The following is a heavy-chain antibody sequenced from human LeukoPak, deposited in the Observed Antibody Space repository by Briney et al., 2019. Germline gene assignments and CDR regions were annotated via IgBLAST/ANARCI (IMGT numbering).Heavy chain of an antibody. Sequence: PSETLSLTCTVSGGSISSSSYYWGWIRQPPGKGLEWIGSIYYSGSTYYNPSLKSRVTISVDTSKNQFSLKLSSVTAADTAVYYCARATLESIAARGDDAFDIWGQGTMVTVSS. D-gene: IGHD6-6*01. CDR2: IYYSGST. V-gene: IGHV4-39*07. J-gene: IGHJ3*02. CDR1: GGSISSSSYY. CDR3: ARATLESIAARGDDAFDI.